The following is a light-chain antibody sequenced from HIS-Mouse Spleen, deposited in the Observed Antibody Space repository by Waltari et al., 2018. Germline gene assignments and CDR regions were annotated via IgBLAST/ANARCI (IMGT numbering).Light chain of an antibody. CDR1: SSDVGSYNS. Sequence: QSALTQPPSVSGSPGQSVTISCTGPSSDVGSYNSVPWYQPPPGTAPKLMIYEVSNRPSGVPDRFSGSKSGNTASLTISGLQAEDEADYYCSLYTSSSTLVFGGGTKLTVL. V-gene: IGLV2-18*01. J-gene: IGLJ2*01. CDR3: SLYTSSSTLV. CDR2: EVS.